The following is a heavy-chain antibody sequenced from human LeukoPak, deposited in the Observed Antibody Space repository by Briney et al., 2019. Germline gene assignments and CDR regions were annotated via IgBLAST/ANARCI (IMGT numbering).Heavy chain of an antibody. CDR2: INLSSGGT. CDR1: GFTITAFY. CDR3: VTSTGYFNTWGAFDI. D-gene: IGHD2-15*01. Sequence: ASVKVSCKASGFTITAFYMHWVRQAPGQGLEWMAWINLSSGGTNYAQKFRGRVTMTRDSSISTAYMELTSLRSDDTAIYYCVTSTGYFNTWGAFDIWGQGTMVTVSS. J-gene: IGHJ3*02. V-gene: IGHV1-2*02.